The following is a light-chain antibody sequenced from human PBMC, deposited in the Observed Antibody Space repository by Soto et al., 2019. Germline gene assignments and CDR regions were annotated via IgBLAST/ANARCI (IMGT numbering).Light chain of an antibody. CDR3: AAWDDSLNGL. V-gene: IGLV1-44*01. Sequence: SVLTQPPSASGTPGQRVTISCSGSSSNIGSNTVNWYQQLPGTAPKLLIYSNNQRPSGVPDRFSGSKSGTSASLAISGLQSEDEDDYYCAAWDDSLNGLFGGGTKVTVL. J-gene: IGLJ2*01. CDR1: SSNIGSNT. CDR2: SNN.